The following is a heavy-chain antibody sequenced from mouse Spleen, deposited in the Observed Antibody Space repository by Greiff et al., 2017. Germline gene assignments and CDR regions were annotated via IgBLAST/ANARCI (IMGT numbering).Heavy chain of an antibody. V-gene: IGHV1-69*01. Sequence: QVQLQQPGAELVMPGASVKLSCKASGYTFTSYWMHWVKQRPGQGLEWIGEIDPSDSYTNYNQKFKGKATLTVDKSSSTAYMQLSSLTSEDSAVYCCARGQVRRWFAYWGQGTLVTVSA. CDR3: ARGQVRRWFAY. CDR2: IDPSDSYT. J-gene: IGHJ3*01. D-gene: IGHD2-14*01. CDR1: GYTFTSYW.